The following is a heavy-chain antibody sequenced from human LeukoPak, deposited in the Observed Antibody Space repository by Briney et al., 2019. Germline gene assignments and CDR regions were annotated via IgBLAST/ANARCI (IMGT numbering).Heavy chain of an antibody. CDR3: ARDQLGMAEFDY. D-gene: IGHD1-1*01. CDR2: IGAYNGNT. Sequence: ASAKVSCKASGYTFSSYGISWVRQAPGQGLEWMGWIGAYNGNTNYAQKLQGRVTMTTDTSTSTAYMELRSLRSDDTAVYYCARDQLGMAEFDYWGQGTLVTVSS. CDR1: GYTFSSYG. J-gene: IGHJ4*02. V-gene: IGHV1-18*01.